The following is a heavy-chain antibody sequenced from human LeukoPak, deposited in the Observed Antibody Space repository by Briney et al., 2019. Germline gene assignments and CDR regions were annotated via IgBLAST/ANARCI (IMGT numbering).Heavy chain of an antibody. V-gene: IGHV4-39*01. CDR3: ARHFIGYYDSSGYVQH. D-gene: IGHD3-22*01. CDR2: IYYSGST. CDR1: SGSISSSSYY. J-gene: IGHJ1*01. Sequence: SETLSLTCSVSSGSISSSSYYWGWIRQPPGKGLEWIGSIYYSGSTNYNPSLKSRVTISIDTSKNQFSLKLASVTAADTAVYHCARHFIGYYDSSGYVQHWGQGTLVTVSS.